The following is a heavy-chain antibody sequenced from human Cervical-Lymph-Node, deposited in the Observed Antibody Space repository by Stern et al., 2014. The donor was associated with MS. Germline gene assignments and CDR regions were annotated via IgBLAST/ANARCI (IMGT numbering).Heavy chain of an antibody. V-gene: IGHV5-51*01. Sequence: EVQLVESGAELKRPGESLKISCKSSGYRFTSYWIGWVRQMPGKGLEWMGNIYPHDSDTRYRPSFQGQVTISADKSISTAYLQWSSLKASDSAMYYCVRERTFGDYSFDSWGQGTLVTVSS. D-gene: IGHD4-17*01. J-gene: IGHJ4*02. CDR2: IYPHDSDT. CDR1: GYRFTSYW. CDR3: VRERTFGDYSFDS.